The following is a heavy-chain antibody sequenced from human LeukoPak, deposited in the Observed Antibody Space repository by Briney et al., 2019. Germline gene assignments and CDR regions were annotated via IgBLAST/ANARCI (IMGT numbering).Heavy chain of an antibody. V-gene: IGHV3-74*01. J-gene: IGHJ2*01. CDR2: INSDESST. D-gene: IGHD4-17*01. CDR1: GFTLSSYW. CDR3: VRDYGDYPYWFFDL. Sequence: QAGTSLRLSCAASGFTLSSYWMHWVRQAPGKGLVWVSRINSDESSTSYADSVKGRFTISRDNAKNTLYLQMNSLRAEDTAVYYCVRDYGDYPYWFFDLWGRGTLVTVSS.